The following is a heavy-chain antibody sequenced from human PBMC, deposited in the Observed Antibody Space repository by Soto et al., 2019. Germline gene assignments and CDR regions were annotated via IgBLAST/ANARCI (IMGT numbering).Heavy chain of an antibody. Sequence: ASVKVSCKASGYTFTSYAMHWVRQAPGQRLEWMGWINAGNGNTKYSQKFPGRVTITRDTSASTAYMELSSLRSEDTAVYYCARVPSIAAAGPSENWFDPWGQGTLVTVSS. CDR3: ARVPSIAAAGPSENWFDP. CDR2: INAGNGNT. J-gene: IGHJ5*02. CDR1: GYTFTSYA. D-gene: IGHD6-13*01. V-gene: IGHV1-3*01.